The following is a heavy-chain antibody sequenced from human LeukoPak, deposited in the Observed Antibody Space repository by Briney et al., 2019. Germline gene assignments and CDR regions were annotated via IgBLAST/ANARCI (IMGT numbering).Heavy chain of an antibody. CDR2: IFPGDSDT. CDR1: GYIFTNYW. CDR3: ARGSQFDF. Sequence: GESLKISSKGSGYIFTNYWISWVRQMPGKGLEWMGIIFPGDSDTRYSPSFQGQVTISADKSISTAYLQWSSLKASDTALYYCARGSQFDFWGQERLLSVSS. J-gene: IGHJ4*02. V-gene: IGHV5-51*01.